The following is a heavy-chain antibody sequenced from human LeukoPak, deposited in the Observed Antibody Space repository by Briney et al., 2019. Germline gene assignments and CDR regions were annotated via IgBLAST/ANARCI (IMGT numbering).Heavy chain of an antibody. CDR1: GFTFSSYG. D-gene: IGHD4-17*01. CDR3: AKDAYGYFDY. J-gene: IGHJ4*02. CDR2: IHYDGSDK. V-gene: IGHV3-30*02. Sequence: PGGSLRLSCAASGFTFSSYGMHWVRQAPGKGLEWVTFIHYDGSDKYYADSVKGRFTISRDNSKNTLYLQMNSLRAEDTAVYYCAKDAYGYFDYWGQGTLVTVSS.